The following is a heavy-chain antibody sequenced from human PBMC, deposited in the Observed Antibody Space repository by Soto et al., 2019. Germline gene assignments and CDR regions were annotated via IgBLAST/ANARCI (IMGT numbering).Heavy chain of an antibody. CDR1: GGSINNHYWS. Sequence: QESGPGLVKPSETLSLTCTVSGGSINNHYWSWIRQPPGKALEWLALIYWNDDKRYSPSLKSRLTITKDTSKNQVLLTMTNMDLVDTATYYCAHYPYSGSWYWGQGTLVTVSS. V-gene: IGHV2-5*01. D-gene: IGHD1-26*01. J-gene: IGHJ4*02. CDR2: IYWNDDK. CDR3: AHYPYSGSWY.